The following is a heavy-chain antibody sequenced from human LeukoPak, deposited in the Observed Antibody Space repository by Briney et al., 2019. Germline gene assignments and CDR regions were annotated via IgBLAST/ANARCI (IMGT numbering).Heavy chain of an antibody. Sequence: GGSLRLSCAASGFTFSSYWMSWVRQAPGKGLEWVANIKQDGSEKYYVDSGKGRFTISRDNSKNTLYLQMNSLRAEDTAVYYCAKDPIYSSGWWGAFYFDYWGQGTLVTVSS. J-gene: IGHJ4*02. CDR1: GFTFSSYW. V-gene: IGHV3-7*03. CDR2: IKQDGSEK. CDR3: AKDPIYSSGWWGAFYFDY. D-gene: IGHD6-19*01.